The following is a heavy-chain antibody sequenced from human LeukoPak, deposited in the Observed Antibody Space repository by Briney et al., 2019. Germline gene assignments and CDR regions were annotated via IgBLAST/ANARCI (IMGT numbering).Heavy chain of an antibody. Sequence: GGSLRLSCTASGFSFSTYSMNWVRQAPGKGREWVSYIVGSSRNIYYADSVKGRFTISRDNAKNSLYLQMDSLRAEDTAVYHCATDSPETAAFDYWGQGTLVTVSS. CDR2: IVGSSRNI. CDR1: GFSFSTYS. CDR3: ATDSPETAAFDY. J-gene: IGHJ4*02. V-gene: IGHV3-48*04. D-gene: IGHD1-1*01.